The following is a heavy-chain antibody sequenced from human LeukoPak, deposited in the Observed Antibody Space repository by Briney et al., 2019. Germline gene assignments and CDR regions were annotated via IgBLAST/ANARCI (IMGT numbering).Heavy chain of an antibody. CDR2: IYYDGST. D-gene: IGHD3-16*02. CDR1: GGSISSRSYY. J-gene: IGHJ4*02. CDR3: ARASRLGELSLGY. Sequence: SETLSLTCTVSGGSISSRSYYWGWIRQPPGKGLEWIGSIYYDGSTYYNPSLKSRVTISVDPSKNQFSLKLNSVTAADTAVYYCARASRLGELSLGYWGQGTLVTVSS. V-gene: IGHV4-39*01.